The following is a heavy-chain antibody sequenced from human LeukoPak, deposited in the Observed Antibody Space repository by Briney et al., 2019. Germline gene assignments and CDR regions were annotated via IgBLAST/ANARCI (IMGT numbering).Heavy chain of an antibody. V-gene: IGHV3-30*18. J-gene: IGHJ4*02. Sequence: GGSLRLSCAASGFAFGAYGMHWVRQAPGKGLEWVAVLSYDGTNGYYAGSVKGRLTISRDNSKNTLDLQMNSLRAEDTAVYYCAKGLNSGWYGQSFDLWGQGTPVTVSS. CDR2: LSYDGTNG. CDR3: AKGLNSGWYGQSFDL. CDR1: GFAFGAYG. D-gene: IGHD6-19*01.